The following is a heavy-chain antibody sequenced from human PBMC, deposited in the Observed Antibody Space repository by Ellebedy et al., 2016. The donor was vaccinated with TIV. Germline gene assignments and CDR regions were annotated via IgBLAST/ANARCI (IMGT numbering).Heavy chain of an antibody. Sequence: GESLKISCAASGFTFSSFSMNWVRQAPGKGLESISYISSSSDTIYYADSLKGRFTVSRDNARKSLYLQMDSLRPEDTAVYYCERGSDAFDIWGQGTMVTVSS. V-gene: IGHV3-48*04. CDR2: ISSSSDTI. J-gene: IGHJ3*02. CDR3: ERGSDAFDI. CDR1: GFTFSSFS.